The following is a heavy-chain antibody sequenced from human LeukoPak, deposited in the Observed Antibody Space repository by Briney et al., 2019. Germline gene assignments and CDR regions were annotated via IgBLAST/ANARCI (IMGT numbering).Heavy chain of an antibody. V-gene: IGHV3-66*02. CDR2: FYRSGTT. CDR1: GFSVSSNF. D-gene: IGHD3-22*01. J-gene: IGHJ3*02. CDR3: ARYYDSSGYTQGAFDI. Sequence: GGSLRLSCVASGFSVSSNFMSWVRQAPGKGLEWVSSFYRSGTTYYGDSVKGRFTTSRDHSMSTVFLQMNGLRPEDTAVYYCARYYDSSGYTQGAFDIWGQGTMVTVS.